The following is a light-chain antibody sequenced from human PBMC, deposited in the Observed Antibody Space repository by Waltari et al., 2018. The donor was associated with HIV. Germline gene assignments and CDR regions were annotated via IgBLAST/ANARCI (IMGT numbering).Light chain of an antibody. J-gene: IGLJ2*01. CDR1: SGGFSNYNY. CDR3: CSYGGTWTNVV. CDR2: DVL. V-gene: IGLV2-11*01. Sequence: QSALTQPRSVSGSPGQSVTISCTGTSGGFSNYNYVTWYQQHPGKAPKLIIYDVLKLPSGVPSRSSGSKSGNTASLTISGLQADDEADYYCCSYGGTWTNVVCGGGTELTVL.